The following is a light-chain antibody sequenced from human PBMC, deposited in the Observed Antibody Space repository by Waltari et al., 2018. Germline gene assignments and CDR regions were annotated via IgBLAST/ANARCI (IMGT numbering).Light chain of an antibody. CDR3: QQSNSSPHT. J-gene: IGKJ4*01. Sequence: DIQMTQSPSSLSASVGDRVTITCRASQSIASNLNWYQQKPGRAPKLLIYAASNLQSGVPSRFSGSGSGTDFTLTISNLQPEDFARYSCQQSNSSPHTFGGGTKVESK. CDR1: QSIASN. CDR2: AAS. V-gene: IGKV1-39*01.